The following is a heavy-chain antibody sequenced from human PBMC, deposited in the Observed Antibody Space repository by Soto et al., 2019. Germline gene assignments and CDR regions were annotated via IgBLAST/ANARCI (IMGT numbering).Heavy chain of an antibody. V-gene: IGHV3-30*18. D-gene: IGHD1-26*01. CDR3: AKDRRLLLRWASAAFDL. CDR1: GFTFSSYG. J-gene: IGHJ3*01. Sequence: QVQLVESGGGVVQPGRSLRLSCAASGFTFSSYGMHWVRKAPGKGREWVTVISYDGSDKYYADSVKGRFTISSDNSKNTLYRQMNSLRTEDTAFYYCAKDRRLLLRWASAAFDLWGQGTMVTVSS. CDR2: ISYDGSDK.